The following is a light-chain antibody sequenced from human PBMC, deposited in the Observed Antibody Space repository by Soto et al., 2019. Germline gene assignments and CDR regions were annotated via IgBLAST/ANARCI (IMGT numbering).Light chain of an antibody. CDR3: SSYTSSSTLSWV. CDR2: EVS. Sequence: QSVLTQPASVSGSPGQSITISCTGTSSDVGGYNYVSWYQQRPGKAPKLMIYEVSNRPSGVSNRFSGSKSGNTASLTISGLQAEDEADYYCSSYTSSSTLSWVFGGGTKVTVL. V-gene: IGLV2-14*01. CDR1: SSDVGGYNY. J-gene: IGLJ3*02.